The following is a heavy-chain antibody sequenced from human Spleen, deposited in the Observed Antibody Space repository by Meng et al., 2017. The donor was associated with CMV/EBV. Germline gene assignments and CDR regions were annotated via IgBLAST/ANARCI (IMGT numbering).Heavy chain of an antibody. CDR1: GFTFNSYW. V-gene: IGHV3-23*01. CDR3: VRGYFDY. CDR2: IGATAGGT. J-gene: IGHJ4*02. Sequence: GESLKISCAAAGFTFNSYWMSWVRQAPGKGLEWVSSIGATAGGTYYADSVKGRFTISRDNAKNTLYLQMNSLRVEDTAVYYCVRGYFDYWGQGTLVTVSS.